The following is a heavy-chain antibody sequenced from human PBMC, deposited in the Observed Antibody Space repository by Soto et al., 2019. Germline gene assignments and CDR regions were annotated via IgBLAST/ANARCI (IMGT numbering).Heavy chain of an antibody. CDR1: GFTFSSYS. V-gene: IGHV3-21*01. Sequence: PGGSLRLSCAASGFTFSSYSMNWVRQAPGKGLEWVSSISSSSSYIYYADSVKGRFTISRDNAKNSLYLQMNSLRAEDTAVYYCARGTYDFWSGYYGGYYYYYMDVWGKGTTVTVSS. D-gene: IGHD3-3*01. J-gene: IGHJ6*03. CDR2: ISSSSSYI. CDR3: ARGTYDFWSGYYGGYYYYYMDV.